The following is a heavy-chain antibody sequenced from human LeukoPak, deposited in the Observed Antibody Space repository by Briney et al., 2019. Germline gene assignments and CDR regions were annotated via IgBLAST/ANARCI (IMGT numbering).Heavy chain of an antibody. V-gene: IGHV3-23*01. CDR2: ISGSGGST. D-gene: IGHD3-10*01. CDR1: GFTFSSYW. Sequence: GGSLRLSCAASGFTFSSYWMSWVRQAPGKGLEWVSTISGSGGSTYYADSVKGRFTISRDNSKNTLYLQMNSLRAEDTAVYYCAKGYGSGSYYGQYYGMDVWGQGTTVTVSS. J-gene: IGHJ6*02. CDR3: AKGYGSGSYYGQYYGMDV.